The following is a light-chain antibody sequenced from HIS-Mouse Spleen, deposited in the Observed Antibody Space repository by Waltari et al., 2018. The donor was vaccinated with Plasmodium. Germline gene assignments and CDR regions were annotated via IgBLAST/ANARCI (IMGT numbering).Light chain of an antibody. Sequence: DIQINQSPSSLSPVVGDRVTITCPASQDISNYLTWYQQKPGKAPKLLIYDASNLETGVPSRFSGSGSGTDFTFTISSLQPEDIATYYCQQYDNLPLTFGGGTKVEIK. CDR1: QDISNY. CDR2: DAS. CDR3: QQYDNLPLT. V-gene: IGKV1-33*01. J-gene: IGKJ4*01.